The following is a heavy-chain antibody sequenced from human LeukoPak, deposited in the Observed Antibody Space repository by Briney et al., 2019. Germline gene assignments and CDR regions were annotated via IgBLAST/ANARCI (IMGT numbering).Heavy chain of an antibody. CDR3: ARDLRFLEWLLYGDAFDI. Sequence: GGSLRLSCAASGFAFSSYLMSWVRQAPGKGLEWVANIKQDGSEKYYVDSVKGRFTISRDNAKNSLYLQMNSLRAEDTAVYYCARDLRFLEWLLYGDAFDIWGQGTMVTVSS. CDR1: GFAFSSYL. CDR2: IKQDGSEK. J-gene: IGHJ3*02. D-gene: IGHD3-3*01. V-gene: IGHV3-7*01.